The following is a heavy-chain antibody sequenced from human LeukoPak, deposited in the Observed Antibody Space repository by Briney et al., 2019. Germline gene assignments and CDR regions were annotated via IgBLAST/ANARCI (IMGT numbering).Heavy chain of an antibody. CDR1: GFTFSSYA. J-gene: IGHJ4*02. CDR3: AKFPYSSSWAYYFDY. V-gene: IGHV3-23*01. Sequence: GGSLRLSCAASGFTFSSYAMSWVRQAPGKGLDWVSAISGSGGSTYYADSVKGRLTISRDNSKNTLYLQMNSLRAEDTAVYYCAKFPYSSSWAYYFDYWGQGTLVTVSS. D-gene: IGHD6-13*01. CDR2: ISGSGGST.